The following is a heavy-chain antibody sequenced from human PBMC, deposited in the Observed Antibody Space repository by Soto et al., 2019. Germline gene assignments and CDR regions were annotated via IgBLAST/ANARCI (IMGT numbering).Heavy chain of an antibody. CDR1: GGAFNGYY. Sequence: QVHLQQWGAGLLKPSETLSLTCAVNGGAFNGYYWTWIGQSPGKGLQWIGEINHSGTVDYNPSLKSRVTFSIDTSKKQFSLTLTSVTAADTAVYYCARAGAALVRGSIGGFDYWGQGTLVTVSS. V-gene: IGHV4-34*01. J-gene: IGHJ4*02. CDR2: INHSGTV. D-gene: IGHD3-10*01. CDR3: ARAGAALVRGSIGGFDY.